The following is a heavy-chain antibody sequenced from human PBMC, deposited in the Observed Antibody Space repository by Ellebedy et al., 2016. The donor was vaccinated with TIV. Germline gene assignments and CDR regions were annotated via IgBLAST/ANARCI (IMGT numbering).Heavy chain of an antibody. J-gene: IGHJ6*03. CDR1: GDSISSSSYC. CDR3: ARRLKVLLRTDYFYYMDV. CDR2: IYYSGST. V-gene: IGHV4-39*07. Sequence: MPSEALSLTCTVSGDSISSSSYCRGWIRQPPGKGLEWIGSIYYSGSTYYNPSLKSRVTISVDTSKNQFSLKLSSVTAADTAVYYCARRLKVLLRTDYFYYMDVWGKGTTAIVSS. D-gene: IGHD3-10*01.